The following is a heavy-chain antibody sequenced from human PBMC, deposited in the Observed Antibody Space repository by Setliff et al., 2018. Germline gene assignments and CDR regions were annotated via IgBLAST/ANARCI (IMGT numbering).Heavy chain of an antibody. V-gene: IGHV5-51*01. Sequence: GESLKISCKGSGFSFTDFWIGGVRQMPGKGLEWMGLIYAGDSDTRYNPSFQGRVTMSADKSINTAYLQWSSLKASDTAIYYCARQKSTGSGNNWFDPWGQGTLVTVSS. CDR1: GFSFTDFW. CDR3: ARQKSTGSGNNWFDP. J-gene: IGHJ5*02. CDR2: IYAGDSDT. D-gene: IGHD3-10*01.